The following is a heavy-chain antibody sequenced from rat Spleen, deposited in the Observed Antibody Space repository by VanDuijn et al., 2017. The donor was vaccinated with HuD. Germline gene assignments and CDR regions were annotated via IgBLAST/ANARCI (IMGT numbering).Heavy chain of an antibody. D-gene: IGHD1-6*01. V-gene: IGHV2-41*01. Sequence: QVQLKESGPGLVQPSQTLSLTCTVVGFSLTNYHVHWVRQPPGKGLEWMGVIWNTGGTWYNSVFKSRLSISKDTSKTQVFLKMNSLQTEDTATYYCAREEAFDYTFDNWGQGVMVTVSS. CDR3: AREEAFDYTFDN. CDR2: IWNTGGT. J-gene: IGHJ2*01. CDR1: GFSLTNYH.